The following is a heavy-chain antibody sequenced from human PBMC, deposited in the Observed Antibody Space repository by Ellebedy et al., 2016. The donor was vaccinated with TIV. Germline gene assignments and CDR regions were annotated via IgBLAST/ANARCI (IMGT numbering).Heavy chain of an antibody. J-gene: IGHJ6*02. Sequence: PGGSLRLSCAASGFTVSDNYLSWVRQAPGKGLEWVSVISGSGGSTYYADSVKGRFTISRDNSKNTLYLQMNSLRGEDTAVYYCAKRVTMVREVITYYHYAMDVWGQGTTVTVSS. D-gene: IGHD3-10*01. V-gene: IGHV3-23*01. CDR2: ISGSGGST. CDR1: GFTVSDNY. CDR3: AKRVTMVREVITYYHYAMDV.